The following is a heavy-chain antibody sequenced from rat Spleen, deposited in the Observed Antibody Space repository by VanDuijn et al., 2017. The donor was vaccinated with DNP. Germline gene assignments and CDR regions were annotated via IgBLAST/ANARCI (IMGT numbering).Heavy chain of an antibody. J-gene: IGHJ3*01. CDR2: LSTGCDKS. CDR1: GFIFSNYD. V-gene: IGHV5S13*01. CDR3: ARHEDYSSYVYGFAY. Sequence: EVQLVESGGGLVQPGRSLKLPCAASGFIFSNYDMAWVRQAPTKGLEWVASLSTGCDKSAYRDSVKSRFIIFRDDAKNTQYLQMNSLRSEETATYYCARHEDYSSYVYGFAYWGQGTLVTVSS. D-gene: IGHD1-2*01.